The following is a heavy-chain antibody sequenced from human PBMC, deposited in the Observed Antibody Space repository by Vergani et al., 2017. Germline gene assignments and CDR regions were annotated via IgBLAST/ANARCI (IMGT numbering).Heavy chain of an antibody. CDR1: GAPISYWC. CDR2: VYTGGSA. D-gene: IGHD2-8*01. Sequence: QVQMQESGLGLVKTSETLSLTCSASGAPISYWCWTWIRQPAGKGLEWIGRVYTGGSANYNPSFKSRVTISLDTSRNQFSLNLQSVTAADTAVYYCARDYASAIYYANDAFDIWGRGTKVTVSS. V-gene: IGHV4-4*07. J-gene: IGHJ3*02. CDR3: ARDYASAIYYANDAFDI.